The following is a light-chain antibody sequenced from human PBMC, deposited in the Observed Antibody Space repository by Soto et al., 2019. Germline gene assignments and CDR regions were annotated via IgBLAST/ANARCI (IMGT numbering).Light chain of an antibody. V-gene: IGKV3-20*01. J-gene: IGKJ4*01. Sequence: EIVMTQSPATLSVSPGERATLSFRASQSVSSNLAWYQQKPGQAPRLLIYGASTRATGIPDRFSGSGSGTDFTLTISRLEPEDFAVYYCQQYGSSPTFGGGTKVDIK. CDR2: GAS. CDR3: QQYGSSPT. CDR1: QSVSSN.